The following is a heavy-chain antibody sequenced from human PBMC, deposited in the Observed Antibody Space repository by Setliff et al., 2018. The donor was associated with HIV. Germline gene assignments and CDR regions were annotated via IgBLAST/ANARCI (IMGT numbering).Heavy chain of an antibody. CDR3: AREGGQGYCGSGSFYHRNFDL. Sequence: SETLSLTCAVYGGSLSGYYWSWVRQSPGRGLEWIGEINQSGNTNFNPSLKSRLIISVDTSKSQFSLKLTSVTAADTALYYCAREGGQGYCGSGSFYHRNFDLWGRGTLVTVSS. V-gene: IGHV4-34*01. CDR2: INQSGNT. D-gene: IGHD3-10*01. CDR1: GGSLSGYY. J-gene: IGHJ2*01.